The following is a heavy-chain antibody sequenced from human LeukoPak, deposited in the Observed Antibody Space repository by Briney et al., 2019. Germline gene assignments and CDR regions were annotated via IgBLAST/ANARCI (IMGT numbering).Heavy chain of an antibody. D-gene: IGHD5-18*01. V-gene: IGHV3-7*01. CDR2: IKQDGSAT. CDR3: ASTPPGRAYSYGLHYYYYMDV. J-gene: IGHJ6*03. CDR1: GFTFSSYW. Sequence: GGSLRLSCAASGFTFSSYWMSWVRQAPGKGLEWVANIKQDGSATHYVDSVKGRFTISRDNAKNSLYLQMNSLRAEDTAVYYCASTPPGRAYSYGLHYYYYMDVWGKGTTVTVSS.